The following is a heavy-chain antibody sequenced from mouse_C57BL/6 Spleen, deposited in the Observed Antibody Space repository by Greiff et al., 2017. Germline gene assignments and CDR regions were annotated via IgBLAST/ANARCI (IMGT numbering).Heavy chain of an antibody. J-gene: IGHJ3*01. CDR2: IDPETGGT. D-gene: IGHD1-1*02. V-gene: IGHV1-15*01. CDR1: GYTFTDYE. Sequence: QVQLQESGAELVRPGASVTLSCKASGYTFTDYEMHWVKQTPVHGLEWIGAIDPETGGTAYNQKFKGKAILTADKSSSTAYMELRSLTSEDSAVYYCTRIGTEGFAYWGQGTLVTVSA. CDR3: TRIGTEGFAY.